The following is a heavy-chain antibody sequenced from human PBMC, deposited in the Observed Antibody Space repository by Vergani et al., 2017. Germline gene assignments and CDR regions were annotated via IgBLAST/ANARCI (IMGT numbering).Heavy chain of an antibody. D-gene: IGHD5-18*01. CDR2: ISPDGRTT. CDR1: GFSFRTFS. J-gene: IGHJ4*02. Sequence: DVDLVESGGGFVQPGGSRRLSCAASGFSFRTFSMFWVRQPPGKGLAWVSKISPDGRTTEYADSVRGRFTISRDDSKNTLYLQMSSLRVEDTAIYYCAELYGDDGYSPFWGQGTLVTVSS. V-gene: IGHV3-74*03. CDR3: AELYGDDGYSPF.